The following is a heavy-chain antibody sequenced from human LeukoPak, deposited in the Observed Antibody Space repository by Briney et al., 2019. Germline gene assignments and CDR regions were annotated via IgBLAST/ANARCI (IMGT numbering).Heavy chain of an antibody. J-gene: IGHJ4*02. D-gene: IGHD4-17*01. CDR3: AKPGSGTTVTTD. CDR1: GFSFSSYA. CDR2: IRYDGSNK. V-gene: IGHV3-30*02. Sequence: GGSLRLSCAASGFSFSSYAMSWVRQAPGKGLEWVAFIRYDGSNKYYADSVKGRFTISRDNSKNTLFLQMNSLRAEDTAVYYCAKPGSGTTVTTDWGQGTLVTVSS.